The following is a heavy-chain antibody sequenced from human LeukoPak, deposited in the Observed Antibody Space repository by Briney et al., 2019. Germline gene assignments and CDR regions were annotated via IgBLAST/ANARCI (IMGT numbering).Heavy chain of an antibody. V-gene: IGHV4-39*07. Sequence: SQTLSLTCTVSGGSISSYYWGWIRQPPGKGLEWIGSIYYSGSTYYNPSLRSRVTISVDTSKNQFSLKVSSATAADTAVYYCARVAAATTNPRFDYWGPGTLVTVSS. D-gene: IGHD5-24*01. CDR3: ARVAAATTNPRFDY. CDR1: GGSISSYY. CDR2: IYYSGST. J-gene: IGHJ4*02.